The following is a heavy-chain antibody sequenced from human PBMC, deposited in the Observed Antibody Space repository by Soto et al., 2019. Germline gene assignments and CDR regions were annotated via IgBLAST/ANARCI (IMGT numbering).Heavy chain of an antibody. V-gene: IGHV1-69*12. CDR3: ARGPDYAGYFDY. CDR1: GGTFSNYA. D-gene: IGHD4-17*01. Sequence: QVRLVQSGAEVKKPGSSVKVSCKASGGTFSNYAIGWVRQAPGQGLEWMGGIILPFGTANYAQKFQGRVTITADESMTTAYMELSGLRSEDTAVYYSARGPDYAGYFDYWGQGTLVTVSS. J-gene: IGHJ4*02. CDR2: IILPFGTA.